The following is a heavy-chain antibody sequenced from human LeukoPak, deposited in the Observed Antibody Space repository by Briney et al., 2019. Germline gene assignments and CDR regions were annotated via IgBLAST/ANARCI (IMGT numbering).Heavy chain of an antibody. D-gene: IGHD5-18*01. CDR3: AKVSGYSYGEFDY. CDR2: IWYDGSNK. Sequence: GGSLRLSCTTSGFTFSNYAMSWVRQAPGKGLEWVAVIWYDGSNKYYADSVKGRFTISRDNSKNTLYLQMNSLRAEDTAVYYCAKVSGYSYGEFDYWGQGTLVTVSS. J-gene: IGHJ4*02. CDR1: GFTFSNYA. V-gene: IGHV3-33*06.